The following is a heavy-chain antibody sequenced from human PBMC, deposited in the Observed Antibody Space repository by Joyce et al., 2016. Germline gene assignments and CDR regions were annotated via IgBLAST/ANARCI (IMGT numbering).Heavy chain of an antibody. Sequence: QLQLQESGPGLVKPSETLSLTCTVSGGSISTDLYHWGWIRQSPGKGLEWIGYIHHSGRTDSNPSLKSRVTVSVDTSKNQFSLKLTSVTAADTAVYYCAKGNGAWRVGFWGHETLVTVSP. J-gene: IGHJ4*01. V-gene: IGHV4-39*07. CDR2: IHHSGRT. CDR1: GGSISTDLYH. D-gene: IGHD4-17*01. CDR3: AKGNGAWRVGF.